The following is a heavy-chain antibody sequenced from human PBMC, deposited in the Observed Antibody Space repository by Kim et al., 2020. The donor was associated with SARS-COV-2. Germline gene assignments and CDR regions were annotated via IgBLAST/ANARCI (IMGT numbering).Heavy chain of an antibody. CDR3: GKGAYSDHSHFLTFDP. V-gene: IGHV3-23*01. Sequence: SVRGRFSISRDGSKNTLFLQMNSLRDEDTALYFCGKGAYSDHSHFLTFDPWGQGTLVTVSS. D-gene: IGHD5-12*01. J-gene: IGHJ5*02.